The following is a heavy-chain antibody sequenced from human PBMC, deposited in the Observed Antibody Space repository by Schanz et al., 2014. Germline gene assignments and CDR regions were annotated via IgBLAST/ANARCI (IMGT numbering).Heavy chain of an antibody. CDR1: GITLSGYG. D-gene: IGHD3-22*01. CDR3: ARENSSGYCPAVTYYIDV. V-gene: IGHV3-30*05. J-gene: IGHJ6*02. CDR2: ISHDGHRD. Sequence: QVQLVESGGGVVQPGRSLRLSCAASGITLSGYGLHWVRQAPGKGLEWVAQISHDGHRDFYADSVKGRFTVSRDNNWNTLSLQMNSLRSDATAIYHCARENSSGYCPAVTYYIDVWGQGTTVTVSS.